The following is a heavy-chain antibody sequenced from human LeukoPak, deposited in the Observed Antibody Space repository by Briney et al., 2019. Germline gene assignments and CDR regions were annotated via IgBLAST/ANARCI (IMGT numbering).Heavy chain of an antibody. D-gene: IGHD3-22*01. J-gene: IGHJ3*02. CDR1: GGSISSSSYY. V-gene: IGHV4-39*07. CDR2: IYYSGST. CDR3: ARVYDSSGYDAFDI. Sequence: SETLSLTCTVSGGSISSSSYYWGWIRQPPGKGLEWIGSIYYSGSTYYNPSLKSRVTISVDTSKNQFSLKLSSVTAADTAVYYCARVYDSSGYDAFDIWGQGTMVTVSS.